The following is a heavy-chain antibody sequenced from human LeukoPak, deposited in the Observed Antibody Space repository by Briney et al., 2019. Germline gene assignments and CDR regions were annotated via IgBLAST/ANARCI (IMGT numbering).Heavy chain of an antibody. D-gene: IGHD1-1*01. CDR1: GGSISGYS. Sequence: LETLSLTCTVSGGSISGYSWSWIRQPPGKGLECIGYIYYSGSTNYNPSLKSRVTMSVDTSKNQFSLSLSSVTAADTAVYYCARAKLRNWFDPWGQGTLVTVSS. CDR3: ARAKLRNWFDP. V-gene: IGHV4-59*01. J-gene: IGHJ5*02. CDR2: IYYSGST.